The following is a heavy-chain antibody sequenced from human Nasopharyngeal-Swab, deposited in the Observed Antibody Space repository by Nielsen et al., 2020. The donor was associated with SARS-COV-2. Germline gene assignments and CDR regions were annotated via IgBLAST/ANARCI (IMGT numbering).Heavy chain of an antibody. Sequence: SETLSLAWTVSGDSSRSNSYYWGWIRQSPGKGLEWIGSFSYSGTTYFNPPLKSRVTISVDTSKNHFSVKLSSVTAADTAVYYCASYYYDSSDYSYWFDPWGQGTLVTVSS. D-gene: IGHD3-22*01. CDR2: FSYSGTT. CDR1: GDSSRSNSYY. V-gene: IGHV4-39*01. CDR3: ASYYYDSSDYSYWFDP. J-gene: IGHJ5*02.